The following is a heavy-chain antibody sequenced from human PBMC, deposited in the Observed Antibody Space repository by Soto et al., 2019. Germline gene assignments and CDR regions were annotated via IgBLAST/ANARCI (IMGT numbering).Heavy chain of an antibody. CDR2: ISSSGSTM. Sequence: GGSLRLSCAASGFTFSDYYISWIRQAPGKGLEWVSYISSSGSTMYYADSVKGRFTISRDNAKNSLYLQMNSPRAEDTAVYYVARRGSSYGGRVYWGQGTLVNVAS. V-gene: IGHV3-11*01. J-gene: IGHJ4*02. CDR1: GFTFSDYY. CDR3: ARRGSSYGGRVY. D-gene: IGHD2-15*01.